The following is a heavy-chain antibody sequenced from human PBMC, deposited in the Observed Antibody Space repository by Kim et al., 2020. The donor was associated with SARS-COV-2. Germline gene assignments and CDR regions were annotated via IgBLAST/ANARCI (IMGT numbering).Heavy chain of an antibody. Sequence: IYCADPVKGRSTISRDNAKNSRYLQMNGLRAEDTAVYYCARGGDGYNSGYWGQGTLVTVSS. CDR2: I. CDR3: ARGGDGYNSGY. D-gene: IGHD5-12*01. V-gene: IGHV3-11*01. J-gene: IGHJ4*02.